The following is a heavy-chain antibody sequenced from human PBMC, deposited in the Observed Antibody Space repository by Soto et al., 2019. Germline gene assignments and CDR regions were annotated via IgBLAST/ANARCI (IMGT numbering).Heavy chain of an antibody. CDR1: VFSIIRYD. V-gene: IGHV4-4*07. CDR2: IYTSGST. CDR3: ARDDRIAEDNKGWSEQ. Sequence: PSETLSLTCTCSVFSIIRYDCSLILQPSGKGLEWIGLIYTSGSTNYNPSLKSRVTMSVDTSKNQFSLKLSSVTAADTAVYYCARDDRIAEDNKGWSEQWGHGNIVNVSS. D-gene: IGHD6-13*01. J-gene: IGHJ4*01.